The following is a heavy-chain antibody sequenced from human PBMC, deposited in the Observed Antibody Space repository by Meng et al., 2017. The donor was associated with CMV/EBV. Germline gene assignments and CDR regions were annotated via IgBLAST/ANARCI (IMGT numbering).Heavy chain of an antibody. CDR2: ISSSGSTI. J-gene: IGHJ6*02. CDR1: GFTFSDYY. Sequence: GGSLRLSCAASGFTFSDYYMSWIRQAPGKGLEWVSYISSSGSTIYYADSVKGRFTISRDNAKNSLYLQMNSLRAEDTAVYYCARDQKVLSGVLRYFDWSIDYYYYGMDVWGQGTTVTVSS. D-gene: IGHD3-9*01. CDR3: ARDQKVLSGVLRYFDWSIDYYYYGMDV. V-gene: IGHV3-11*04.